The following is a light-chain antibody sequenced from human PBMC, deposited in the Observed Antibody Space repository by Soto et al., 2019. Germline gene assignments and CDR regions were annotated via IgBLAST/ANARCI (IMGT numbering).Light chain of an antibody. V-gene: IGLV1-40*01. CDR1: SSNIGAGYD. J-gene: IGLJ2*01. CDR2: GNS. CDR3: QSYDSSLRV. Sequence: QSVLTQPPSVSGAPGQRVTISCTGSSSNIGAGYDVHWYQQLPGTAPKLLIYGNSNRPSGVPDRFSGSKSGTSASLAITGLQAEDEAAYYCQSYDSSLRVFGGGTKHTVL.